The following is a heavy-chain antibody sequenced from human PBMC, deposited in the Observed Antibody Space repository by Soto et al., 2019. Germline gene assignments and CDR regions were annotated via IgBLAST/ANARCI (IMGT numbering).Heavy chain of an antibody. Sequence: QVQLVESGGGVVQPGRSLRLSCAASGFTFSSYGMHWVRQAPGKGLEWVAVISYDGSNKYYADSVKGRFTISRDNSKNTLYLQMNSLRAEDTAVYYCATALEMATTYYYYYYGMDVWGQGTTVTVSS. D-gene: IGHD5-12*01. J-gene: IGHJ6*02. V-gene: IGHV3-30*03. CDR3: ATALEMATTYYYYYYGMDV. CDR1: GFTFSSYG. CDR2: ISYDGSNK.